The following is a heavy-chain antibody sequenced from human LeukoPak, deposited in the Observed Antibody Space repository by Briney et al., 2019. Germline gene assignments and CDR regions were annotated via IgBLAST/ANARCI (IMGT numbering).Heavy chain of an antibody. J-gene: IGHJ5*02. CDR2: IYSGGST. Sequence: GGSLRLSCAASGFTVSSNYMSWVRQAPGKGLEWVSVIYSGGSTYYADSVKGRFTISRDNSKNTLYLQMNSLRAEDTAVYYCAKDIYDFWSGYDNWFDPWGQGTLVTVSS. D-gene: IGHD3-3*01. V-gene: IGHV3-53*01. CDR1: GFTVSSNY. CDR3: AKDIYDFWSGYDNWFDP.